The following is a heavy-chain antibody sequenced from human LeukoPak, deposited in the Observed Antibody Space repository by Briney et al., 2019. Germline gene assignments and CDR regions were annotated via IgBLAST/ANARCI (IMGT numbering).Heavy chain of an antibody. D-gene: IGHD3-22*01. CDR1: GDTFSNYA. J-gene: IGHJ6*03. V-gene: IGHV1-69*01. Sequence: SVKVSCKASGDTFSNYAISWVRQAPGQGLEWMAVIIPVFAIADSAQKFQGRVTITADESTSTVYMEMSSLTSEGTAVYYCARLGYDSSELDYDYYYIDVWGKGTTVIVSS. CDR2: IIPVFAIA. CDR3: ARLGYDSSELDYDYYYIDV.